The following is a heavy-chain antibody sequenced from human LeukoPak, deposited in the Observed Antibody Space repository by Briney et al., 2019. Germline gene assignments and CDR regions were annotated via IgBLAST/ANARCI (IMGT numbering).Heavy chain of an antibody. CDR1: GFTFDDYA. CDR3: AKELYSSSWLNYYGMDV. D-gene: IGHD6-13*01. Sequence: TGGSLRLSCAASGFTFDDYAMHWVRQAPGKGLEWVSGISWNSGSIGYADSVKGRFTISRDNAKNSLYLQMNSLRAEDTALYYCAKELYSSSWLNYYGMDVWGQGTTVTVSS. J-gene: IGHJ6*02. CDR2: ISWNSGSI. V-gene: IGHV3-9*01.